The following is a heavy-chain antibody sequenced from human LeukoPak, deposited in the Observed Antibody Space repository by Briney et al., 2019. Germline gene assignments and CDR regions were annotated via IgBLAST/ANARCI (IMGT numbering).Heavy chain of an antibody. CDR3: ARDTSSGDYGGFDP. D-gene: IGHD4-17*01. Sequence: PSETLSLTCTVSGGSISSYYWSWIRQPPGKGLEWIGYIYYSGSTNYDPSLKSRVTISVDTSKNQFSLKLSSVTAADTAVYYCARDTSSGDYGGFDPWGQGTLVTVSS. CDR1: GGSISSYY. CDR2: IYYSGST. J-gene: IGHJ5*02. V-gene: IGHV4-59*12.